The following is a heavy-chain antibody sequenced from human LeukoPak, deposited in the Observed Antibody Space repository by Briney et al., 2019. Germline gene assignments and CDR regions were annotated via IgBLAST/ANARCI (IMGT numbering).Heavy chain of an antibody. CDR3: ARGSLEWLSIPNDAFDI. CDR1: GFTFSSYA. J-gene: IGHJ3*02. V-gene: IGHV3-30*04. D-gene: IGHD3-3*01. CDR2: ISYDGSNK. Sequence: GGSLRLSCAASGFTFSSYAMHWVRQAPGKGLEWVAVISYDGSNKYYADSVKGRFTISRDNSKNTLYLQMNSLRAEDTAVYYCARGSLEWLSIPNDAFDIWGQGTMVTVSS.